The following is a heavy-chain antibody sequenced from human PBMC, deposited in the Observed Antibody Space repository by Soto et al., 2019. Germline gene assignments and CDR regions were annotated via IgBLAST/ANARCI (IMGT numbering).Heavy chain of an antibody. Sequence: ASVKVSCKASGYTFTSYDINWVRQATGQGLEWMGWMNPNSGNTGYAQKFQGRVTMTRNTSISTAYMELSSLRSEDTAVYYCARGLYDYVWGSYRYRDYWGQGTLVTV. J-gene: IGHJ4*02. CDR3: ARGLYDYVWGSYRYRDY. CDR1: GYTFTSYD. V-gene: IGHV1-8*01. D-gene: IGHD3-16*02. CDR2: MNPNSGNT.